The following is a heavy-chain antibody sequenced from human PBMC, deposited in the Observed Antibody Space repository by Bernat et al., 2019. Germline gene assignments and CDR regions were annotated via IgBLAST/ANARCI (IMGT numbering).Heavy chain of an antibody. Sequence: QVQLQESGPGLVKPSQTLSLTCTVLGGSISSGDYYWSWIRQPPGKGLEWIGYIYYSGSTYYNPSLKSRVTISVDTSKNQFSLKLSSVPAADTAVYYCARCLIGGGYYFDYWGQGTLVTVSS. V-gene: IGHV4-30-4*01. CDR2: IYYSGST. CDR1: GGSISSGDYY. J-gene: IGHJ4*02. D-gene: IGHD3-16*01. CDR3: ARCLIGGGYYFDY.